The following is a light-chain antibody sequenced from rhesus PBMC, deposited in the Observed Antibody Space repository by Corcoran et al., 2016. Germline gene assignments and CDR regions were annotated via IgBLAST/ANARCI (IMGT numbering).Light chain of an antibody. CDR3: QHYYSTPYS. Sequence: DIQMTQSPSSLSASVGDRVTITCRASQGITNDLAWYQQTPGETPKLLIYEASSLKSGIPSRFSGSGSGTDFTLTISSLQPEDFATYYCQHYYSTPYSFGQGTKVEIK. CDR2: EAS. J-gene: IGKJ2*01. V-gene: IGKV1S17*01. CDR1: QGITND.